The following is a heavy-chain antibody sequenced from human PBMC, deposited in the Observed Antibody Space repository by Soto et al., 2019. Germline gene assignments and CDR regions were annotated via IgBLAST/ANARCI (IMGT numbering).Heavy chain of an antibody. CDR1: GGSISSSSYY. D-gene: IGHD6-13*01. Sequence: SETLSLTCTVSGGSISSSSYYWGWIRQPPGKGLEWIGSIYYSGSTYYNPSLKSRVTIYVDTSKNQFSLKLSSVTAADTAVYYCARSIAAAPHWLDPWGKGTRVTVPS. V-gene: IGHV4-39*01. J-gene: IGHJ5*02. CDR3: ARSIAAAPHWLDP. CDR2: IYYSGST.